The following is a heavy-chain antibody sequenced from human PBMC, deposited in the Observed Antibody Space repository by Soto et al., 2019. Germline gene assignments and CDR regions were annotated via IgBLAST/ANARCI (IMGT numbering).Heavy chain of an antibody. D-gene: IGHD2-15*01. CDR1: GYTFTSYH. Sequence: QVQLVQSGAEVKKPGASVKVSCKASGYTFTSYHMHWVRQAPGQGLEWLGVINPRGGSTTYAQKFQGRVTMTRDTSTSTVYMELSSLTSEDTAAYYCARGFCIGGSCSHYYYGMDVWGQETTVTVSS. J-gene: IGHJ6*02. CDR2: INPRGGST. V-gene: IGHV1-46*01. CDR3: ARGFCIGGSCSHYYYGMDV.